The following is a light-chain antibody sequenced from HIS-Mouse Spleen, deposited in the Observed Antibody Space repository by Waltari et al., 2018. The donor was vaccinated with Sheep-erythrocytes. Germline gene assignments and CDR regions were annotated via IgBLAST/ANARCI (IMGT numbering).Light chain of an antibody. CDR3: CSYAGSYNHV. Sequence: QSALTQPRSVSGSPGQSVPIPCPGTSRDVGGYNYVSWYQQHPGKAPKLMIYDVSKRPSGVPDRFSGSKSGNTASLTISGLQAEDEADYYCCSYAGSYNHVFATGTKVTVL. CDR2: DVS. J-gene: IGLJ1*01. CDR1: SRDVGGYNY. V-gene: IGLV2-11*01.